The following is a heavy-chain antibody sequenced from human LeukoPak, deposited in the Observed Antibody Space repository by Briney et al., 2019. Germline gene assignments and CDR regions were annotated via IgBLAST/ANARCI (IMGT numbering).Heavy chain of an antibody. J-gene: IGHJ4*02. CDR1: GYTFTSYA. Sequence: ASVKVSCKASGYTFTSYAMNWVRQAPGQGLEWMGWINTNTGNPTYAQGLTGRFVFSLDTSVSTAYLQISSLKAEDTAVYYCARESGYDYGDYVVGNLFDYWGQGTLVTVSS. D-gene: IGHD4-17*01. CDR3: ARESGYDYGDYVVGNLFDY. V-gene: IGHV7-4-1*02. CDR2: INTNTGNP.